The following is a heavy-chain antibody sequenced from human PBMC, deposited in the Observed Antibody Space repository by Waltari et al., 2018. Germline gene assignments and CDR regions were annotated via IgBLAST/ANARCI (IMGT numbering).Heavy chain of an antibody. V-gene: IGHV4-59*08. CDR1: GGSISSYY. J-gene: IGHJ3*02. D-gene: IGHD4-17*01. Sequence: QVQLQESGPGLVKPSETLSLTCTVSGGSISSYYWSWIRQPPGKGLEWIGCIYYSGSTNYNPSLKSRVTISVDTSKNQFSLKLSSVTAADTAVYYCARQEYDYGGNSLAFDIWGQGTMVTVSS. CDR2: IYYSGST. CDR3: ARQEYDYGGNSLAFDI.